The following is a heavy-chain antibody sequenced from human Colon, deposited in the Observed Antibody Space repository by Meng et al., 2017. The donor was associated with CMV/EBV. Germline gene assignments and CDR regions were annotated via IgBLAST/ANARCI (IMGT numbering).Heavy chain of an antibody. D-gene: IGHD6-19*01. J-gene: IGHJ4*02. CDR1: GFSLRTPEVG. V-gene: IGHV2-5*02. CDR3: AHGRGWLTDY. Sequence: QITLKESCPTLVKPTQTLTLTCNFSGFSLRTPEVGVHWFRQPPGKALEWLALIYWDDDNQFRPSLKNRNTITKDTSKNQVVLTMTNMDPVDTATYYCAHGRGWLTDYWGQGTLVTVAS. CDR2: IYWDDDN.